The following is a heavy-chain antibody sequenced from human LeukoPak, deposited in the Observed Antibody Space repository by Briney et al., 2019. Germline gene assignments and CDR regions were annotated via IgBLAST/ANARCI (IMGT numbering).Heavy chain of an antibody. CDR3: ASRYFCSSTSCYTFDY. D-gene: IGHD2-2*02. CDR2: IYHSGST. CDR1: GGSISSGGYY. J-gene: IGHJ4*02. V-gene: IGHV4-30-2*01. Sequence: SQTLSLTCTVSGGSISSGGYYWSWIRQPPGKGLEWIGYIYHSGSTYYNPSLKSRVTISVDRSKNQFSLKLNSVTAADTAVYYCASRYFCSSTSCYTFDYWGQGTLVTVSS.